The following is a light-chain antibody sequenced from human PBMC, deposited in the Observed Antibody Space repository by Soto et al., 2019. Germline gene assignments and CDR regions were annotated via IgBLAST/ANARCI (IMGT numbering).Light chain of an antibody. CDR1: SSDIGGYDY. J-gene: IGLJ2*01. V-gene: IGLV2-14*01. CDR2: DVN. CDR3: TSYASGSSHVV. Sequence: QSALTQPASVSGSPGQSITLSCTGTSSDIGGYDYVSWYQRHPGKAPQLIIYDVNNRPSGVSNRFSGSKSGNTASLTISGLQAEDEADYYCTSYASGSSHVVFGGGTQLTVL.